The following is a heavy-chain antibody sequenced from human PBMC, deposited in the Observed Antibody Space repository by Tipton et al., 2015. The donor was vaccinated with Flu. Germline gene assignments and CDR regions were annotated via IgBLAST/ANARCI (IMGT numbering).Heavy chain of an antibody. CDR3: VRSLSRANWFDS. V-gene: IGHV4-39*07. CDR1: GGSISSISHY. D-gene: IGHD3-3*02. J-gene: IGHJ5*01. Sequence: TLSLTCTVSGGSISSISHYWGWIRQSPGKGLEWIVSIYYSGNTYYNPSLKSRVTISVDTYKNQFSLKLSSVTAAETAGYYCVRSLSRANWFDSWGQGTLVTVSS. CDR2: IYYSGNT.